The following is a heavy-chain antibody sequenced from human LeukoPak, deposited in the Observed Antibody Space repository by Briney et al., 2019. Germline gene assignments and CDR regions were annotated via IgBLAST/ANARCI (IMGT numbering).Heavy chain of an antibody. CDR3: ATHSGYSYGFLDY. CDR2: IIPIFGTA. CDR1: GGTFSSYA. V-gene: IGHV1-69*06. D-gene: IGHD5-18*01. J-gene: IGHJ4*02. Sequence: SVKVSCKASGGTFSSYAISWVRQAPGQGLEWMGGIIPIFGTANYAQKFQGRVAITADKSTSTAYMELSSLRSEDTAVYYCATHSGYSYGFLDYWGQGTLVTVSS.